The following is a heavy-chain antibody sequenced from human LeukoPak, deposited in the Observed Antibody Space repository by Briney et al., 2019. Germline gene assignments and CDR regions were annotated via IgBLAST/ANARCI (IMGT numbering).Heavy chain of an antibody. V-gene: IGHV3-74*01. CDR1: GFTFSSYS. D-gene: IGHD3-10*01. J-gene: IGHJ4*02. CDR2: MSGDGSST. Sequence: PGGSLRLSCAASGFTFSSYSMNWVRQVPGKGLMWVSRMSGDGSSTNYADSVKGRFTISRDNAKNTLYLQMNSLRVEDTAVYYCARALSNTVRGVGDYWGQGTLVTVSS. CDR3: ARALSNTVRGVGDY.